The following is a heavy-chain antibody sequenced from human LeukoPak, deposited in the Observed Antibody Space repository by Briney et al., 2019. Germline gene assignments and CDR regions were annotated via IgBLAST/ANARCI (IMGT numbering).Heavy chain of an antibody. Sequence: PSETLSLTCAVYGGSFSGYYWSWIRQPPGKGLEWIGEINHSGSTNYNPSLKSRVTISVDTSKNQFSLKLSSVTAADTAVHYCAGYYDSSGYYYGAFDIWGQGTMVTVSS. D-gene: IGHD3-22*01. CDR3: AGYYDSSGYYYGAFDI. J-gene: IGHJ3*02. CDR1: GGSFSGYY. CDR2: INHSGST. V-gene: IGHV4-34*01.